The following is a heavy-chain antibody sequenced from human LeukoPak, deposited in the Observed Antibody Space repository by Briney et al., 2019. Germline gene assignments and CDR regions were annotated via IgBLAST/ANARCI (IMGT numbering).Heavy chain of an antibody. CDR3: ARGPAEWELPYYYYYYYMDV. V-gene: IGHV4-59*12. Sequence: SETLSLTCTVSGGSISSYYWSWIRQPPGKGLEWIGYIPYTGSTNYNPSLQSRVTMSVDMSKNQLSLKLSSVTAADTAVYYCARGPAEWELPYYYYYYYMDVWGKGTTVTVSS. CDR1: GGSISSYY. CDR2: IPYTGST. D-gene: IGHD1-26*01. J-gene: IGHJ6*03.